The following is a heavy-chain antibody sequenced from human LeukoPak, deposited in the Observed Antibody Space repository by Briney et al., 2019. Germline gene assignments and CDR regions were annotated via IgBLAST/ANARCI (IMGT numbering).Heavy chain of an antibody. Sequence: ASVEVSCKASGYTFTSYYMHWVRQAPGQGLEWMGIINPSGGSTSYAQKFQGRVTMTRDMSTSTVYMELSSLRSEDTAVYYCARGGGYSSGWYDTYFDYWGQGTLVTVSS. V-gene: IGHV1-46*01. CDR2: INPSGGST. J-gene: IGHJ4*02. CDR3: ARGGGYSSGWYDTYFDY. D-gene: IGHD6-19*01. CDR1: GYTFTSYY.